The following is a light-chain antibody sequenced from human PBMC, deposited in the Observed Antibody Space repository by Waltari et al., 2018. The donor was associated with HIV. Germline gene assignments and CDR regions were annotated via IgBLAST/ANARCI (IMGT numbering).Light chain of an antibody. CDR3: CSYAGSSTPVV. CDR1: SSDVGSYTL. V-gene: IGLV2-23*02. Sequence: QSALTQPASVSGSPGQSITIPCTGTSSDVGSYTLVPWYQQHPGKAPKLMIYEVSKRPSGVSNRFSGSKSGNTASLTISGLQAEDEADYYCCSYAGSSTPVVFGGGTKLTVL. J-gene: IGLJ2*01. CDR2: EVS.